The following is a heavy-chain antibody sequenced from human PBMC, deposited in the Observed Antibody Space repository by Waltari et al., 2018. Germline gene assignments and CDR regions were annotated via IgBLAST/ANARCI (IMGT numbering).Heavy chain of an antibody. D-gene: IGHD3-3*01. J-gene: IGHJ4*02. Sequence: QVQLQESGPGLVKPSQTLSLTCTVPGGSIRRGDYYWSWIRQPPGKGLEWIGYIYYSGSTYYNPSLKSRVTISVDTSKNQFSLKLSSVTAADTDVYYCATGYYDFWSGYLRHFDYWGQGTLVTVSS. CDR3: ATGYYDFWSGYLRHFDY. CDR1: GGSIRRGDYY. CDR2: IYYSGST. V-gene: IGHV4-30-4*08.